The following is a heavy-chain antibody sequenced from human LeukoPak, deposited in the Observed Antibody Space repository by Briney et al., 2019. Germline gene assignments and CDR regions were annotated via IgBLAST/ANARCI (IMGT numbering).Heavy chain of an antibody. CDR2: IIPIFGTA. V-gene: IGHV1-69*13. J-gene: IGHJ6*03. CDR1: GGTFSSYA. D-gene: IGHD3-16*02. CDR3: ARDSYDYVWGSYRNYYMDV. Sequence: ASVKVSCKASGGTFSSYAISWVRQAPGQGLEWMGGIIPIFGTANYAQKFQGRVTITADESTSTAYMELSSLRSEDTAVYYCARDSYDYVWGSYRNYYMDVWGKGTTVTVSS.